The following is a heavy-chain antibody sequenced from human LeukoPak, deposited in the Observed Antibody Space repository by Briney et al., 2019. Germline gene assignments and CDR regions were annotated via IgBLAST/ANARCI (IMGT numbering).Heavy chain of an antibody. V-gene: IGHV3-13*01. J-gene: IGHJ6*03. Sequence: QAGGSLRLSCAASGFTFSSFDMQWVRQPTGQGLEWVSTIGTASDTYYPGSVEGRFTLSRDNAKNSLYLQMNSLTAGDTAVYYCARGPPRGKYYYMDVWGKGTTVTVSS. D-gene: IGHD1-1*01. CDR1: GFTFSSFD. CDR3: ARGPPRGKYYYMDV. CDR2: IGTASDT.